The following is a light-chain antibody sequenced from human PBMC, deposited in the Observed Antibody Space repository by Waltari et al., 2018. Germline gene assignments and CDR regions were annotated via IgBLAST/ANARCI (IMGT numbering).Light chain of an antibody. Sequence: IQLTQSPSSLSASVGDTVTITCRASQDISSYLAWYQQKPEKAPKILISAAFTLQSGVPPRFSGSGSGADFTLTISSLQPEDFATYDCQQFKTYPLTFGQGTQLEIK. CDR3: QQFKTYPLT. V-gene: IGKV1-9*01. CDR1: QDISSY. CDR2: AAF. J-gene: IGKJ5*01.